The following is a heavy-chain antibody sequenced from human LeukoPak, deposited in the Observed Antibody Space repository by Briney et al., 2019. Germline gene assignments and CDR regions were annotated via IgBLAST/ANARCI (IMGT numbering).Heavy chain of an antibody. J-gene: IGHJ3*02. V-gene: IGHV4-34*01. Sequence: SETLSLTCAVYGGSFSGYYWSWIRQPPGKGLEWIGEINHSGSTNYNPPLKSRVTISVDTSKNQFSLKLSSVTAADTAVYYCASPWSRDDAFDIWGQGTMVTVSS. CDR2: INHSGST. CDR3: ASPWSRDDAFDI. D-gene: IGHD1-26*01. CDR1: GGSFSGYY.